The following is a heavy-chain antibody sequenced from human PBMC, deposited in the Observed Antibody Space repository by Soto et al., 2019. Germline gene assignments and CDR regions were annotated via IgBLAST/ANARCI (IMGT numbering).Heavy chain of an antibody. CDR2: ISYDGSDK. D-gene: IGHD5-12*01. Sequence: GGSLRLSCRVSGFTFSNSGMHWVRQAPGKGLEWMAVISYDGSDKYYADFVKGRVIISRDNSKNTLNLEMNSLRAEDTATYYCVKDRVPGAYGHYYGMDVWRQGTTVTVSS. CDR3: VKDRVPGAYGHYYGMDV. V-gene: IGHV3-30*18. J-gene: IGHJ6*02. CDR1: GFTFSNSG.